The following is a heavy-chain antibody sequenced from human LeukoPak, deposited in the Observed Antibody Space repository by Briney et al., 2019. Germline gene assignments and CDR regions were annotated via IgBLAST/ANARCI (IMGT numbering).Heavy chain of an antibody. CDR1: GFTLSNHW. V-gene: IGHV3-7*01. D-gene: IGHD6-19*01. Sequence: GGSLRLSCAASGFTLSNHWMIWVRQAPGKGLECVANIKQDGTEKYYLDSVKGRFTISRDNAKNSLYLHMDSLRAEDTAVYYCARGAYSSGWAYFDHWGQGTLVTVSS. CDR3: ARGAYSSGWAYFDH. J-gene: IGHJ4*02. CDR2: IKQDGTEK.